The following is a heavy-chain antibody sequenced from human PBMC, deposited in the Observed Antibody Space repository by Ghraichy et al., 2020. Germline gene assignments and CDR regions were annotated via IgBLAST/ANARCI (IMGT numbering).Heavy chain of an antibody. CDR1: GFTFSSYG. V-gene: IGHV3-33*01. D-gene: IGHD3-22*01. J-gene: IGHJ5*02. CDR2: IWYDGSNK. Sequence: LTCAASGFTFSSYGMHWVRQAPGKGLEWVAVIWYDGSNKYYADSVKGRFTISRDNSKNTLYLQMNSLRAEDTAVYYCARDPITMIVMGWFDPWGQGTLVTVSS. CDR3: ARDPITMIVMGWFDP.